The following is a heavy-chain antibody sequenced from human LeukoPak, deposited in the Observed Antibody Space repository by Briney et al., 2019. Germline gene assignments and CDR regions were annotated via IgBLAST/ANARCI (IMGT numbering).Heavy chain of an antibody. Sequence: GGSLRLSCAASGFTFSSYAMHWVRQAPGKGLEWVAVISYDGSNKYYAGSVKGRFTISRDNSKNTLYLQMNSLRAEDTAVYYCALIGGYNFGYWGQGTLVTVSS. V-gene: IGHV3-30-3*01. CDR3: ALIGGYNFGY. D-gene: IGHD5-24*01. CDR2: ISYDGSNK. J-gene: IGHJ4*02. CDR1: GFTFSSYA.